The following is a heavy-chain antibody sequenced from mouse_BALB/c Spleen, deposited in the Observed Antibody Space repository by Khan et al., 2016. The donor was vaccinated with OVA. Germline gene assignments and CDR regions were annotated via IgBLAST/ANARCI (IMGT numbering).Heavy chain of an antibody. D-gene: IGHD1-1*01. CDR1: GYTFTAYD. CDR3: SREGVRGVAMDY. Sequence: QIQLVQSGPELVKPGASVKISCKASGYTFTAYDINWVKQRPGQGLEWIGWIYPGDGSTQYNEDFKGKATLTADRSSNTAYMQLSSLTSENSAVYSGSREGVRGVAMDYWGQGTSVSVSS. J-gene: IGHJ4*01. V-gene: IGHV1S56*01. CDR2: IYPGDGST.